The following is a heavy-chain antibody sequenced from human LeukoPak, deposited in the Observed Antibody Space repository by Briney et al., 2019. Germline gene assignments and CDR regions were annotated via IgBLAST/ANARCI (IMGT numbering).Heavy chain of an antibody. V-gene: IGHV3-23*01. Sequence: GGSLRLSCAASGFTFSSYAMSWVRQAPGKGLELVSGISGSGGTTYYADSVKGRFTISRDNSKNTLYLQLNSLRAEDTAIYYCAKDLTYYYDSTGYYFDYWGQGTLVTVSS. D-gene: IGHD3-22*01. J-gene: IGHJ4*02. CDR3: AKDLTYYYDSTGYYFDY. CDR1: GFTFSSYA. CDR2: ISGSGGTT.